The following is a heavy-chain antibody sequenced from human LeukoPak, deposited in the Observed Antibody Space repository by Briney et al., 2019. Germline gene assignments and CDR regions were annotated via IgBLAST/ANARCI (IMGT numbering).Heavy chain of an antibody. CDR3: ARGLYYYYYGMDV. CDR1: GFTFSSYT. Sequence: GGSLRLSCAASGFTFSSYTMHWVRQAPGKGLEWVAVISYDGSNKYYADSVKGRFTISRDNSKNTLYLQMNSLRAEDTAVYYCARGLYYYYYGMDVWGQGTMVTVSS. CDR2: ISYDGSNK. J-gene: IGHJ6*02. V-gene: IGHV3-30-3*01.